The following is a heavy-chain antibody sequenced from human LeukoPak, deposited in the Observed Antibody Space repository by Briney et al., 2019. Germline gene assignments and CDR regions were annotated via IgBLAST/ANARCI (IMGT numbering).Heavy chain of an antibody. J-gene: IGHJ4*02. Sequence: GESLKISCKGSGYSFTSYWIGWVRQTPGKGLEWMGIIYPGDSDTRYSPSFQGQVTISADKSISTAYLQWSSQKASNTAMYYCARQPASRTTYYYDSSGYADYWGQGTLVTVSS. CDR2: IYPGDSDT. CDR3: ARQPASRTTYYYDSSGYADY. D-gene: IGHD3-22*01. V-gene: IGHV5-51*01. CDR1: GYSFTSYW.